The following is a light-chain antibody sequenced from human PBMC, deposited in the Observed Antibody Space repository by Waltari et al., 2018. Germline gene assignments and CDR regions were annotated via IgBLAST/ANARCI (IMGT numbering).Light chain of an antibody. J-gene: IGKJ2*01. CDR1: QSISSY. CDR2: AAS. CDR3: QQSYSFPRT. V-gene: IGKV1-39*01. Sequence: DIQMTQSPSPLPASVGDRVTITCRAGQSISSYLNWYQQKPGKAPKLLIYAASNLQSGVPSRFSGSGSGTEFTLTISSLQPEDFATYYCQQSYSFPRTFGQGTKLEIK.